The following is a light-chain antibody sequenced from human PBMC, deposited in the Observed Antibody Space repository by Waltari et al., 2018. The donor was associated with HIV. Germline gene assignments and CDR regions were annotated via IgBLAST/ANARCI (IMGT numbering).Light chain of an antibody. CDR3: AAWEDSLNGPIWV. Sequence: QSVLTQPPSASGTPGQRVTISCSGSSSNIVSSTVTWYPQIPGTAPKLLILSNNYRPSGVPDRFSGSKSGTSASLAISGLHSDDEADYFCAAWEDSLNGPIWVFGGGTKLTVL. J-gene: IGLJ3*02. CDR2: SNN. V-gene: IGLV1-44*01. CDR1: SSNIVSST.